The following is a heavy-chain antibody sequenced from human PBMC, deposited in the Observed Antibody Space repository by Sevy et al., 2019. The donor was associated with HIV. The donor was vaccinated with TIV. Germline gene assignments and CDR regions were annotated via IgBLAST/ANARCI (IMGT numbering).Heavy chain of an antibody. CDR2: FYYSGIT. CDR1: GYSISSYY. Sequence: SETLSLTCTVSGYSISSYYWSWIRQPPGKGLEWIGYFYYSGITNYNPSVKSRFTISVDTSRNQISLKLSPVTAADTSVYYCARGIEAYYFDYWGQGTLVTVSS. J-gene: IGHJ4*02. V-gene: IGHV4-59*01. D-gene: IGHD2-15*01. CDR3: ARGIEAYYFDY.